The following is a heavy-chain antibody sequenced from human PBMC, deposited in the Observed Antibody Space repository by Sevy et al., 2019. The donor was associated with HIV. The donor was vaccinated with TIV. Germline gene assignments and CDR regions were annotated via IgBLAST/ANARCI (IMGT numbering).Heavy chain of an antibody. V-gene: IGHV3-30*02. CDR1: GFTFSSYV. CDR3: AKDSQVRTTSTYYYGMDV. Sequence: GGSLRLSCAASGFTFSSYVMHWVRQAPGKGLEWVAFIRYDGSNKYYADSVKGRFTISRDNSKNTLYLQMNSLRAEDTAVYYCAKDSQVRTTSTYYYGMDVWGQGTTVTVSS. D-gene: IGHD1-1*01. J-gene: IGHJ6*02. CDR2: IRYDGSNK.